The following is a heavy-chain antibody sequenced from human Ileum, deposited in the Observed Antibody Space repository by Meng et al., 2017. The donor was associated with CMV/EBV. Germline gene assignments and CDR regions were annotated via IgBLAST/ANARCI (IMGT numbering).Heavy chain of an antibody. Sequence: HLQQLGLGRVRPPELLALTCAVPGGARGMYTWNWIRQPAGKGLEWLGRIFGSGSTTYNPSLESRLTMSVESSNNKFSLRLTSVTAADTAVYYCARDYCNGGSCYRFFDLWGRGTLVTVSS. V-gene: IGHV4-4*07. CDR2: IFGSGST. CDR3: ARDYCNGGSCYRFFDL. J-gene: IGHJ2*01. CDR1: GGARGMYT. D-gene: IGHD2-15*01.